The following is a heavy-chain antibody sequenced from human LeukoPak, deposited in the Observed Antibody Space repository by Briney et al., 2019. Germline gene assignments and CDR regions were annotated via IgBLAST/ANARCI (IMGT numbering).Heavy chain of an antibody. V-gene: IGHV3-48*03. CDR3: ARVSDSKNYYYYYMDV. CDR1: GFTFSSYE. J-gene: IGHJ6*03. Sequence: PGGSLRLSCAASGFTFSSYEMNWVRQAPGKGLEWVSYISSSGSTIYYADSVKGRFTISRDNAKNSLYLQMNSLRAEDTAVYYCARVSDSKNYYYYYMDVWGKGTTVTVSS. CDR2: ISSSGSTI. D-gene: IGHD2-15*01.